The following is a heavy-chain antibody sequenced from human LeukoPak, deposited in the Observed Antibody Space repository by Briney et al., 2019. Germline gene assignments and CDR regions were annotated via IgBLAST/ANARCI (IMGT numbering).Heavy chain of an antibody. V-gene: IGHV1-69*04. D-gene: IGHD6-13*01. CDR1: GGTFSSYA. Sequence: SVKVSCKASGGTFSSYAISWVRQAPGQGLEWMGRIIPILGIANYAQKFQGRVTTTADKSTSTAYMELSSLRSEDTAVYHCARDRRSSSWYDAFDIWGQGTMVTVSS. CDR3: ARDRRSSSWYDAFDI. J-gene: IGHJ3*02. CDR2: IIPILGIA.